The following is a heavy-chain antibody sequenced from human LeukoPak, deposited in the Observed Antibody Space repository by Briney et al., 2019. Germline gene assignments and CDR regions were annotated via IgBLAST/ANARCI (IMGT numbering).Heavy chain of an antibody. V-gene: IGHV4-38-2*01. Sequence: SETLSLTCAVSGYSISSGYYWGWIRQPPGKGLEWIGSIYHSGSTYYNPSLKSRVTISVDTSKNQFSLKLSSVTAADTAVYYCARIRYLDWLFDYWGQGTLVTVSS. CDR1: GYSISSGYY. J-gene: IGHJ4*02. CDR3: ARIRYLDWLFDY. D-gene: IGHD3-9*01. CDR2: IYHSGST.